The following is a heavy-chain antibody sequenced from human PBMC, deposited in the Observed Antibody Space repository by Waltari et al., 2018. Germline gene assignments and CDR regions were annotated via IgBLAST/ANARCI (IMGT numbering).Heavy chain of an antibody. CDR2: IIPIFGTA. Sequence: QVQLVQSGAEVKKPGSSVTVSCKASGGTFRSYAISWVRQAPGQGLEWMGGIIPIFGTANYAQKFQGRVTITADESTSTAYMELSSLRSEDTAVYYCARTRSSKGDYFDYWGQGTLVTVSS. J-gene: IGHJ4*02. V-gene: IGHV1-69*01. D-gene: IGHD3-16*01. CDR3: ARTRSSKGDYFDY. CDR1: GGTFRSYA.